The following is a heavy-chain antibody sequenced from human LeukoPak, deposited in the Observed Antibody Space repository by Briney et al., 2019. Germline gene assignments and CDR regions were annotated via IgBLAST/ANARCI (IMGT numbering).Heavy chain of an antibody. CDR2: IKGDGSAK. J-gene: IGHJ4*02. D-gene: IGHD6-13*01. V-gene: IGHV3-7*01. CDR3: ARLVLSRTWFDDF. Sequence: GGPLRLSCAASGFTFSSYWMSWVRQALGKGLEWVANIKGDGSAKYYVDSVKGRFTITRDNAKSSLFLQMNSLRAEDTAVYYCARLVLSRTWFDDFWGQGTLVTVSS. CDR1: GFTFSSYW.